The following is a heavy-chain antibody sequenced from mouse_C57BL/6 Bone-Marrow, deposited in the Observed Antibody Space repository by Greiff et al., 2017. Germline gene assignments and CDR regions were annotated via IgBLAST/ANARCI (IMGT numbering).Heavy chain of an antibody. J-gene: IGHJ2*01. CDR3: ARWLLLDY. V-gene: IGHV1-82*01. D-gene: IGHD2-3*01. CDR1: GYAFSSSW. Sequence: VQLQESGPELVKPGASVKISCKASGYAFSSSWMNWVKQRPGKGLEWIGRIYPGDGDTNYNGKFKGKATLTADKSSSTAYMQLSSLTSGDSAVYFFARWLLLDYRGQGTTLTVSS. CDR2: IYPGDGDT.